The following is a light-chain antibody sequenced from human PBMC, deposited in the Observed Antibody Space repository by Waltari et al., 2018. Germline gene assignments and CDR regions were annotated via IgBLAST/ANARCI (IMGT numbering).Light chain of an antibody. Sequence: QSALTQPASVSGSPGQPITLSCTGTSSDVGGYNYVSCYQQHPGKAPKLIIYDVSNRPSGVSNRFSGSKSGNTASLTISGLQAEDEADYYCSSYTSSSTLVVFGGGTKLTVL. CDR1: SSDVGGYNY. J-gene: IGLJ2*01. CDR3: SSYTSSSTLVV. V-gene: IGLV2-14*01. CDR2: DVS.